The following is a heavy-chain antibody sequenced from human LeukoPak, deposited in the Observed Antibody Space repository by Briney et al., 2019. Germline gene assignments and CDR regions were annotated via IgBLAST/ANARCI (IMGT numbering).Heavy chain of an antibody. CDR1: GFTFSSYG. J-gene: IGHJ6*02. D-gene: IGHD3-10*01. V-gene: IGHV3-30*18. CDR2: ISYDGSNK. CDR3: AKDRGLLWFGEPGYYYYGMDV. Sequence: GRSLRLSCAASGFTFSSYGMHWVRQAPGKGLEWVAVISYDGSNKYYADSVKGRFTISRDNSKNTLYLQMNSLRAEDTAVYYCAKDRGLLWFGEPGYYYYGMDVWGQGTTVTVSS.